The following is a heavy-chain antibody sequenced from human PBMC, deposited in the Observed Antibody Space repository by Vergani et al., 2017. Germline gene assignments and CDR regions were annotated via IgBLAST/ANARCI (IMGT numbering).Heavy chain of an antibody. V-gene: IGHV3-23*04. CDR3: AKEDSSSWYFYYMDV. D-gene: IGHD6-13*01. CDR1: GITFKNAW. J-gene: IGHJ6*03. CDR2: ISGSGGST. Sequence: EVQVVESGGGLIKPGGSLRLSCVVSGITFKNAWINWVRQAPGKGLEWVSAISGSGGSTYYADSVKGRFTISRDNSKNTLYLQMNSLRAEDTAVYYCAKEDSSSWYFYYMDVWGKGTTVTVSS.